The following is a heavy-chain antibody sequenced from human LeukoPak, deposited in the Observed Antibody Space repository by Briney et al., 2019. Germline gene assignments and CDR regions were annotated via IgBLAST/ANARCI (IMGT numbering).Heavy chain of an antibody. D-gene: IGHD2-15*01. CDR2: INDDIANT. Sequence: AAVKVSCKASGFSISRYYMQWVRQAPGQRPEWMGWINDDIANTKYSDNFHARLNINGHTSANTVYMELNSLTSEDTAMHYCARLRGGVGPCSGGTCPAWFDSWGQGTMVIVSS. J-gene: IGHJ5*01. CDR3: ARLRGGVGPCSGGTCPAWFDS. CDR1: GFSISRYY. V-gene: IGHV1-3*01.